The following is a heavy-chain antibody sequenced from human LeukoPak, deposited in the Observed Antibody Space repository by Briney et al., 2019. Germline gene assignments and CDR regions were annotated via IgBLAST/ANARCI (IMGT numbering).Heavy chain of an antibody. CDR2: MNPKRGNT. CDR1: GYSLTSFD. Sequence: ASVKVSCKASGYSLTSFDINWVRQGSGQGLESMGWMNPKRGNTGYAPTFQGRVTITRDTSIDTAFMELSSLRPDDTAVYYCARGGRSSSYYNNYGMDVWGQGTTITVSS. CDR3: ARGGRSSSYYNNYGMDV. J-gene: IGHJ6*02. D-gene: IGHD6-13*01. V-gene: IGHV1-8*01.